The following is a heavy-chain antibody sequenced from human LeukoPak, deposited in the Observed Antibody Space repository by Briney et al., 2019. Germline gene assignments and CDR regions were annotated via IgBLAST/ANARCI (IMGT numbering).Heavy chain of an antibody. CDR2: IYYSGST. J-gene: IGHJ4*02. V-gene: IGHV4-59*01. CDR1: GGSISSYY. Sequence: SETLSLTCTVSGGSISSYYWSWIRQPPGKGLEWIGYIYYSGSTNYNPSLKSRVTISVDTSKNQFSLKLSSVTAADTAVYYCARVFIAAAGYYFDYWGQGTLVTVSS. CDR3: ARVFIAAAGYYFDY. D-gene: IGHD6-25*01.